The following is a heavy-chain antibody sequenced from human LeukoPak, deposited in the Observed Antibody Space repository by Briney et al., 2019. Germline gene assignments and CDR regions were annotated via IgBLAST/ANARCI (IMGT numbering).Heavy chain of an antibody. CDR1: GFTFSSYA. CDR2: ISYDGSNK. Sequence: PGGSLRLSCAASGFTFSSYAMHWVRQAPGKGLEWVAVISYDGSNKYYADSVKGRFTISRDNSKNTLYLQMNSLRAEDTAVYYCARDSPRSGYGSFDYWGQGTLVTVSS. D-gene: IGHD3-22*01. CDR3: ARDSPRSGYGSFDY. V-gene: IGHV3-30*04. J-gene: IGHJ4*02.